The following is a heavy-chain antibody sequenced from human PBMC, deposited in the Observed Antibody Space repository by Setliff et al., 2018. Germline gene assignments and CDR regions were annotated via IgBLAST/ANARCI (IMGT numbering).Heavy chain of an antibody. CDR1: GSSISNDYY. Sequence: SETLSLTCGVSGSSISNDYYWGWIRQPPGRGLEWIGIISHSGSTDYNPSLTSRVTISLDKSRNQFSLQLTSVTAADTAVYYCRVWCHNYQNDYWGQGTLVTVSS. V-gene: IGHV4-38-2*01. CDR3: RVWCHNYQNDY. J-gene: IGHJ4*02. D-gene: IGHD2-8*01. CDR2: ISHSGST.